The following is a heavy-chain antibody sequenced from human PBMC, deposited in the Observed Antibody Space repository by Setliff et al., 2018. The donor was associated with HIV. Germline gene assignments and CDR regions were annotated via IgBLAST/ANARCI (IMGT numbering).Heavy chain of an antibody. D-gene: IGHD3-16*01. J-gene: IGHJ5*02. V-gene: IGHV4-38-2*02. CDR3: AKHDFGEGSCFDP. CDR2: VYHSGKT. Sequence: SETLSLTCTVSGQFISDGYYWGWILQPPGKGLEWIGSVYHSGKTYYNPSLKSLVTMSADTSKNQISLMLRSMTAAYTAVYYCAKHDFGEGSCFDPWGQGSLVTVS. CDR1: GQFISDGYY.